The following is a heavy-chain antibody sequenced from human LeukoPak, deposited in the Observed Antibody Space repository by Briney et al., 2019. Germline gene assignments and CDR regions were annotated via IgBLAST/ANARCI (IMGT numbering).Heavy chain of an antibody. CDR2: IYYSGST. CDR3: ARTRANDFDY. J-gene: IGHJ4*02. CDR1: GGSINSSSYY. V-gene: IGHV4-39*07. Sequence: SETLSLTCTVSGGSINSSSYYWGWIRQPPGKGLEWIGSIYYSGSTYYNPSLKSRVTISVDTSKKQFSLKLSSVTAADTAVCYCARTRANDFDYWGQGILVIVSS. D-gene: IGHD4/OR15-4a*01.